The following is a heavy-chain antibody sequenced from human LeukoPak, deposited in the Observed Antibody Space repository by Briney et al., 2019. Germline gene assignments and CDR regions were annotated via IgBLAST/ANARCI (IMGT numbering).Heavy chain of an antibody. J-gene: IGHJ4*02. V-gene: IGHV5-51*01. CDR3: ARRARDLLGTTNYFDY. CDR1: EYSFTSYW. CDR2: IYPGDSDT. Sequence: GESLKISCKGSEYSFTSYWIGWVRQMPGKGLEWMGIIYPGDSDTRYRPSFQGQVTISADKSISTAYLQWSSLKASDTAMYYCARRARDLLGTTNYFDYWGQGTLVTVSS. D-gene: IGHD1-26*01.